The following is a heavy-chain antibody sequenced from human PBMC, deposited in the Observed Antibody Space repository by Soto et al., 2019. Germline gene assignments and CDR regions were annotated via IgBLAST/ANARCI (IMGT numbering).Heavy chain of an antibody. J-gene: IGHJ4*02. D-gene: IGHD3-16*01. Sequence: EVQLVESGGGLVKPGGSLRLSCAASGFTFGHVWISWVRQAPGKGLEWVGRIKSKTDGGTSDYAATVKGRFTISRDDSKNTLYLQMHSLKAEDAAVYYCATGSSLGAPRWGQGTLVTVSS. CDR2: IKSKTDGGTS. CDR3: ATGSSLGAPR. V-gene: IGHV3-15*01. CDR1: GFTFGHVW.